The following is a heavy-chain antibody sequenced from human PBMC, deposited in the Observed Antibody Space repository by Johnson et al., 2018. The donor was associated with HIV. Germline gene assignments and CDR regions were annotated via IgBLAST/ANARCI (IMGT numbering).Heavy chain of an antibody. CDR2: IYSGGST. CDR1: GFTVSSNY. Sequence: EVQVVESGGGLVQPGGSLRLSCAASGFTVSSNYMSWVRQAPGKGLEWVSVIYSGGSTYYADSVKGRFTISRDNSKNTLYLQMNSLRAEDTAVYYCARERRLASNAFDIWGQGTMVTVSS. V-gene: IGHV3-66*01. J-gene: IGHJ3*02. CDR3: ARERRLASNAFDI.